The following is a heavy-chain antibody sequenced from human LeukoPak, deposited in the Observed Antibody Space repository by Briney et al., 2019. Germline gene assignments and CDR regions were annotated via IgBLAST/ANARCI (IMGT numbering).Heavy chain of an antibody. Sequence: GGSLRLSCAASGFTFSGFWMHWVRQAPGKGLVWVSCISFDGSDATYADSVKGRFTISRDNAKNTLHLQMDSLTVEDTAVYYCARGVGGYYAYFDYWGQGTLVTVSS. CDR1: GFTFSGFW. CDR2: ISFDGSDA. V-gene: IGHV3-74*01. J-gene: IGHJ4*02. CDR3: ARGVGGYYAYFDY. D-gene: IGHD3-3*01.